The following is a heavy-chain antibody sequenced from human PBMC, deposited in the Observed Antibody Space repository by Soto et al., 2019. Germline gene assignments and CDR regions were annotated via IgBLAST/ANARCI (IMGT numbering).Heavy chain of an antibody. J-gene: IGHJ4*02. V-gene: IGHV3-7*01. D-gene: IGHD1-26*01. CDR3: ARDGPSIVGATTEFDY. CDR2: IKQDGSEK. Sequence: PGGSLRLSCAASGFTFSSYWMSWVRQAPGKGLEWVANIKQDGSEKYYVDSVKGRFTISRDNAKNSLYLQMNSLRAEDTAVYYCARDGPSIVGATTEFDYWGQGTLVTVS. CDR1: GFTFSSYW.